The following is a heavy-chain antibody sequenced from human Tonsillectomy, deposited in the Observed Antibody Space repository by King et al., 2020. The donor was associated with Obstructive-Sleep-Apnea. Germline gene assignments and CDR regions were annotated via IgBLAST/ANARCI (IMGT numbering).Heavy chain of an antibody. CDR1: GGSISRYY. CDR3: AGGSSGSYPLDY. D-gene: IGHD3-10*01. J-gene: IGHJ4*02. Sequence: QLQESGPGLVKPSETLSLTCTVSGGSISRYYWSWIRQPPGKGLEWIWYIYYSGSTNYNPSLKSRVTISVDTSKNQFSLKLSSVTAADTAVYYCAGGSSGSYPLDYWGQGTLVTVSS. CDR2: IYYSGST. V-gene: IGHV4-59*01.